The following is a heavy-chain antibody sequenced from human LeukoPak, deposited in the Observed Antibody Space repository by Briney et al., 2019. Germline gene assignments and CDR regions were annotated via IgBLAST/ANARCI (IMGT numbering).Heavy chain of an antibody. CDR2: IYSGGST. V-gene: IGHV3-66*01. J-gene: IGHJ5*02. CDR3: VKDLMRDIWFGES. Sequence: GGSLRLSCAASEFSVGSNYMTWVRQAPGKGLEWVSLIYSGGSTYYADSVKGRFTISRDNSNNILYLQMNNLRAEDTAVYYCVKDLMRDIWFGESWGQGTLVTVSS. CDR1: EFSVGSNY. D-gene: IGHD3-10*01.